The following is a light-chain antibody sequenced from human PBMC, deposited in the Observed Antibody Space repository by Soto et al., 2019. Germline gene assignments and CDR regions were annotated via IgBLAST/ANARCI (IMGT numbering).Light chain of an antibody. Sequence: DIVLTQSPGILSLSPGERAPLSCRASQSVSGNYLAWYQQKPGQSPRLLIYGSADRATGIPDSFSGSGSGTDFTITISRVEPEDFAVYYCQQYGSSPPYTFGQGTKVEI. CDR3: QQYGSSPPYT. V-gene: IGKV3-20*01. CDR1: QSVSGNY. CDR2: GSA. J-gene: IGKJ2*01.